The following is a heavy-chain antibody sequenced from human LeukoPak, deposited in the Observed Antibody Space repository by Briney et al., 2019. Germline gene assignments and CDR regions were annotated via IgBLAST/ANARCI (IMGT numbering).Heavy chain of an antibody. V-gene: IGHV1-69*06. Sequence: EASVKVSCKASGGIFSSYAINWVRQAPGQGLEWMERTIPIFGTANNAQKFQGRVTITADKSTRTAYMELSSLRSEDTALYYCAKGSRLREGGSYRFWGQGTLVTVSS. J-gene: IGHJ4*02. CDR2: TIPIFGTA. D-gene: IGHD3-16*02. CDR3: AKGSRLREGGSYRF. CDR1: GGIFSSYA.